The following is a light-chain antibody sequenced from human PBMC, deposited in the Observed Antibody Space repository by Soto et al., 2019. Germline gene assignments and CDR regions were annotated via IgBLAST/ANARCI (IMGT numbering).Light chain of an antibody. CDR1: SSDVGGYKF. CDR2: EVN. Sequence: QSALTQPASVSGSPGQSITISCTGTSSDVGGYKFVSWYQQHPGKAPKLMIYEVNNRPSGVSNRFSGSKSGNTASLTISGLQAEHEADYYCSSYTTSSTLEVFGTGTKLTVL. CDR3: SSYTTSSTLEV. J-gene: IGLJ1*01. V-gene: IGLV2-14*01.